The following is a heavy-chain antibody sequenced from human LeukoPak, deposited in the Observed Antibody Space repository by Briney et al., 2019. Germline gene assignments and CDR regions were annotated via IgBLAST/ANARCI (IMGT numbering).Heavy chain of an antibody. V-gene: IGHV3-53*01. Sequence: GGSLRLSCAASGFTFSSYGMHWVRQAPGKGLEWVSVIYSGGSTYYADSVKGRFTISRDNSKNTLYLQMNSLRAEDTAVYYCARDAVAGTFVDYWGQGTLVTVSS. CDR1: GFTFSSYG. J-gene: IGHJ4*02. D-gene: IGHD6-19*01. CDR3: ARDAVAGTFVDY. CDR2: IYSGGST.